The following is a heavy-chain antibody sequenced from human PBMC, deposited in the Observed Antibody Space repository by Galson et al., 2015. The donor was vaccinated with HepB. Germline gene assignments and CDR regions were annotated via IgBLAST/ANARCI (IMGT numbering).Heavy chain of an antibody. J-gene: IGHJ5*02. V-gene: IGHV1-18*04. Sequence: SVKVSCKASGYTFTSYGISWVRQAPGQGLEWMGWISAYNGNTNYAQKLQGRVTMTTDTSTSTAYMELRSLRSDDTAVYYCARGVVVVPAAKTGWFDPWGQGTLVTVSS. CDR2: ISAYNGNT. CDR1: GYTFTSYG. D-gene: IGHD2-2*01. CDR3: ARGVVVVPAAKTGWFDP.